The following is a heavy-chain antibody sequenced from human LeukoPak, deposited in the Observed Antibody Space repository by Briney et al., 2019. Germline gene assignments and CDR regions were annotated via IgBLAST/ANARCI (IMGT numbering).Heavy chain of an antibody. J-gene: IGHJ4*02. V-gene: IGHV4-34*01. CDR3: AREPRWLQSKGGFDY. CDR2: INHSGST. D-gene: IGHD5-24*01. CDR1: GLTYSAQY. Sequence: GSLRLSCAVSGLTYSAQYMSWIRQAPGKGLEWIGEINHSGSTNYNPSLKSRVTISVDTSKNQFSLKLSSVTAADTAVYYCAREPRWLQSKGGFDYWGQGTLVTVSS.